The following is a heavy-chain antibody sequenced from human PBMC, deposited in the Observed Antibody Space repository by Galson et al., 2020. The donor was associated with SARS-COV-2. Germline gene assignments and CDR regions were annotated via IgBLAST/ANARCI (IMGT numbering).Heavy chain of an antibody. V-gene: IGHV3-23*01. CDR2: ISGSHTT. D-gene: IGHD3-3*01. CDR3: GKVVRVGGRKGYLFADAFDR. Sequence: GGSLRPPCEASGFTSSTYAMTWVRQAPGKGLEWVPAISGSHTTYYPDSVKGRFTLSRDNLKNTLYLQMNKLRAEDTGVYYCGKVVRVGGRKGYLFADAFDRWGQGAMVTVSS. CDR1: GFTSSTYA. J-gene: IGHJ3*02.